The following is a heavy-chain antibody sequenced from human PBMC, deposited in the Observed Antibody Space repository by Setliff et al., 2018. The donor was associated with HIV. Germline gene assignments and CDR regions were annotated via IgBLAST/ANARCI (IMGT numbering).Heavy chain of an antibody. J-gene: IGHJ5*02. V-gene: IGHV4-61*02. D-gene: IGHD2-15*01. Sequence: TSETLSLTCTVSGGSVSSGSYYWSWIRQPAGKGLEWIGRIYTSGSTNYNPSLKSRVTISVDTSKNQFSLKLSSVTAADTAVYYSARTGVAWFDPWGQGTLVTVSS. CDR1: GGSVSSGSYY. CDR3: ARTGVAWFDP. CDR2: IYTSGST.